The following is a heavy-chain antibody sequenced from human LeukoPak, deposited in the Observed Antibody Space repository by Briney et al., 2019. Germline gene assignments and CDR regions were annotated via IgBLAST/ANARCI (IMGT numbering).Heavy chain of an antibody. Sequence: SSETLSLTCTVSGGSISSGDYYWSWIRQPPGKGLEWIGYIYYSGSTYYNPSLKSRVTISVDTSKNQFSLKLSSVTAADTAVYYCARDTYYYGSGSYSPWSAFDIWGQGTMVTVSS. CDR1: GGSISSGDYY. V-gene: IGHV4-30-4*01. J-gene: IGHJ3*02. CDR2: IYYSGST. D-gene: IGHD3-10*01. CDR3: ARDTYYYGSGSYSPWSAFDI.